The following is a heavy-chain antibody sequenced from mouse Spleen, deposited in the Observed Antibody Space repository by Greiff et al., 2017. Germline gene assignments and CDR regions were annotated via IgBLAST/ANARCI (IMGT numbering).Heavy chain of an antibody. CDR2: ISGGGSYT. Sequence: EVQLQESGGGLVKPGGSLKLSCAASGFTFSSYGMSWVRQTPEKRLEWVATISGGGSYTYYPDSVKGRFTISRDNAKNNLYLQMSSLRSEDTALYYCARRGLLYFDYWGQGTTLTVSS. CDR3: ARRGLLYFDY. D-gene: IGHD1-1*01. CDR1: GFTFSSYG. J-gene: IGHJ2*01. V-gene: IGHV5-9-2*01.